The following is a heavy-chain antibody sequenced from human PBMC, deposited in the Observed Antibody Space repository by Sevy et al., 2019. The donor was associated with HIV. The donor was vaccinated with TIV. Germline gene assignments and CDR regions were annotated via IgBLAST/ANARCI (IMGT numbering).Heavy chain of an antibody. CDR1: GFTFSSYD. CDR2: IRYDGSNK. Sequence: GGSLRLSCGASGFTFSSYDMHWVRQAPGKGLEWVAFIRYDGSNKYYPDSVKGRFTISRDNSKNTLYLQMNSLRPEDTAVYYCAKDPDRSSSWYDYWGQGTLVTVSS. CDR3: AKDPDRSSSWYDY. J-gene: IGHJ4*02. V-gene: IGHV3-30*02. D-gene: IGHD6-13*01.